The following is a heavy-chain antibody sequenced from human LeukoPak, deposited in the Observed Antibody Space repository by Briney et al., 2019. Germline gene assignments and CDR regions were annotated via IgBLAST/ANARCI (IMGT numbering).Heavy chain of an antibody. Sequence: SQTLSLTCTVSGGSISSGSFYWSWIRQPAGKGLEWIGRIYTTGSTNYNPSLKSRVTISVDTSKNQFSLKLSSVTAADTAVYYCARGIPTLIKHWGQGTLVTVSS. CDR3: ARGIPTLIKH. CDR1: GGSISSGSFY. J-gene: IGHJ4*02. D-gene: IGHD4-11*01. CDR2: IYTTGST. V-gene: IGHV4-61*02.